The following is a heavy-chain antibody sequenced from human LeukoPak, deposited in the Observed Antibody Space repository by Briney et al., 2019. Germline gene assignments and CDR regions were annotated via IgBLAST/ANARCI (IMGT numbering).Heavy chain of an antibody. CDR1: GFTFGGYG. Sequence: GGSLRLSCAGSGFTFGGYGVHWFRQTPGKGLEWVAVIAYDGSRAFYADSVKGRFTISRDNSKNTMSVQMDDLRAEDTAVYYCTRYNNDHFDYWGQGTLVTVSS. CDR3: TRYNNDHFDY. J-gene: IGHJ4*02. CDR2: IAYDGSRA. V-gene: IGHV3-33*01. D-gene: IGHD1-14*01.